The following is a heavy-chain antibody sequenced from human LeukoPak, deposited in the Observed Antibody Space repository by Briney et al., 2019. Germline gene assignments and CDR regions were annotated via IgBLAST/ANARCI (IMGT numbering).Heavy chain of an antibody. J-gene: IGHJ5*02. CDR3: ASIYCSSTSCYPNWFDP. CDR2: ISAYNGNT. V-gene: IGHV1-18*01. Sequence: ASVKVSCKASGYTFTSYGISWVRQAPGQGLEWMGWISAYNGNTNYAQKLQGRVTMTTDTSTSTAYMELRSLRSDDTAVYYCASIYCSSTSCYPNWFDPWGQGTLVTVSS. D-gene: IGHD2-2*01. CDR1: GYTFTSYG.